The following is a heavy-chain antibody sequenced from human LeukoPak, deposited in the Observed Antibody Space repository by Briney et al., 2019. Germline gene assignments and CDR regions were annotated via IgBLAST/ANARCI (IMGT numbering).Heavy chain of an antibody. Sequence: ASVKVSCKAFGYTFTSNYMHWVRQAPGQGPEWVGVISPSGGSTTYAQKFQGRVTLTRDMSTSTDYLELSSLRSEDTAVYYCAKDSGVNYGSGSYFDYWGQGTLVTVSS. D-gene: IGHD3-10*01. J-gene: IGHJ4*02. CDR1: GYTFTSNY. CDR2: ISPSGGST. CDR3: AKDSGVNYGSGSYFDY. V-gene: IGHV1-46*01.